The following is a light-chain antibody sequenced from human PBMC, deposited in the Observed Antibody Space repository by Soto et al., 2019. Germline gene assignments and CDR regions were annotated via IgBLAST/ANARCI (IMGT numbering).Light chain of an antibody. V-gene: IGLV1-47*01. J-gene: IGLJ3*02. Sequence: QSVLTQPPSASGTPGQRVTISCSGSSSNIGSDYVYWFQQLPGTAPKLLIYKNYERPSGVPDRFSGSKSGTSASLAISGLRSEEEADYWCAAWDARLSTWVFGGGTQLTVL. CDR2: KNY. CDR1: SSNIGSDY. CDR3: AAWDARLSTWV.